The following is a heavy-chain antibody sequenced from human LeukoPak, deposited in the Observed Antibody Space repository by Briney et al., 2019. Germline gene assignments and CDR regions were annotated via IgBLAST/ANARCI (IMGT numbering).Heavy chain of an antibody. CDR1: GFTFSNAW. Sequence: GGSLRLSCAASGFTFSNAWMSWVRQAPGKGLEWVRRLKSRTVGGTADYAAPVKGRFTISRDDSKNTLYLQMNSLKTQDTVVYYCTTDYPGYNFFDFWSQGTLVTVSS. CDR2: LKSRTVGGTA. V-gene: IGHV3-15*01. D-gene: IGHD3-9*01. J-gene: IGHJ4*02. CDR3: TTDYPGYNFFDF.